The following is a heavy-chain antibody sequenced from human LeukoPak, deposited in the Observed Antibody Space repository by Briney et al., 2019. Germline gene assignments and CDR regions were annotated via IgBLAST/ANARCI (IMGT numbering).Heavy chain of an antibody. Sequence: SETLSLTCDVSGGSIDSTNWWNWVRPPPGKGLEWIGEIHHDGRINYNPSLKSRVTLSVDKSKNQFSLRLNSVTAADTAMYYCARSHDHLWGNYPDYWGQGTLVTVSS. CDR2: IHHDGRI. D-gene: IGHD3-16*02. CDR1: GGSIDSTNW. CDR3: ARSHDHLWGNYPDY. J-gene: IGHJ4*02. V-gene: IGHV4/OR15-8*01.